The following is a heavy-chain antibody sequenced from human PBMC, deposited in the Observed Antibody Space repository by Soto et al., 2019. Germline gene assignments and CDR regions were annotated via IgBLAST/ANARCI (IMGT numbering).Heavy chain of an antibody. CDR2: IWYDGSNK. V-gene: IGHV3-33*01. CDR1: GFTFSSYG. J-gene: IGHJ4*02. Sequence: QVQLVESGGGVVQPGRSLRLSCAASGFTFSSYGMHWVRQAPGKGLEWVAVIWYDGSNKYYADSVKGRFTISRDNSKNTLYLQMNSLRAEDTAVYYCARDLGAYNWNDGGLFDYWGQGTLVTVSS. CDR3: ARDLGAYNWNDGGLFDY. D-gene: IGHD1-1*01.